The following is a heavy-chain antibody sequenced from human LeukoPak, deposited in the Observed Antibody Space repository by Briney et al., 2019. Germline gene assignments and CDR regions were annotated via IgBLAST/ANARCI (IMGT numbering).Heavy chain of an antibody. Sequence: GGSLRLSCAASGFTFSSYAMSWVRQAPGKGLEWVSAISGSGGRTYYADSAKGRFTISRDNSKNTLYLQMNSLRAEGTAVYYCAKDGDILTGYQIPYPYYGMDVWGQGTMVTVSS. CDR1: GFTFSSYA. CDR3: AKDGDILTGYQIPYPYYGMDV. V-gene: IGHV3-23*01. D-gene: IGHD3-9*01. J-gene: IGHJ6*02. CDR2: ISGSGGRT.